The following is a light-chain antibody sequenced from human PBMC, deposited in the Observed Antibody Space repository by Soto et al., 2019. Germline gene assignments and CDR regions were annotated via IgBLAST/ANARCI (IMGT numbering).Light chain of an antibody. CDR2: AAS. J-gene: IGKJ1*01. V-gene: IGKV1-12*01. CDR3: QQYGRSPWT. CDR1: QGISSW. Sequence: DIQMTQSPSSVSASVGDSVTITCRASQGISSWLAWYQQKPGKAPKLLIYAASSLQSGVPSRFSGSGSGTDFTLTISRLEPEEFAVYYCQQYGRSPWTFGQGNKVDIK.